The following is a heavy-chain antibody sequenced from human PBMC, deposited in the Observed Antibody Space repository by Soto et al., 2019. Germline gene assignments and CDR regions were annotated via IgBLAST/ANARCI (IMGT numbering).Heavy chain of an antibody. CDR2: ISGSGGST. CDR3: AKVYYNFWSGYDY. CDR1: GFTFSTYA. Sequence: EVQLLESGGGLDQPGGSLRLSCAASGFTFSTYAMSWVRQAPGKGLEWVSAISGSGGSTYYADSVKGRFTISRDNSKNTLYLQVNSLRAEDTGVYYCAKVYYNFWSGYDYWGQGALVTVSS. D-gene: IGHD3-3*01. V-gene: IGHV3-23*01. J-gene: IGHJ4*02.